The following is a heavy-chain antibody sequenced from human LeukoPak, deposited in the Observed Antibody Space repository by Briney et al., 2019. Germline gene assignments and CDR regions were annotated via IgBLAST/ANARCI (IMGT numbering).Heavy chain of an antibody. CDR2: IYYSGST. Sequence: PSETLSLTCTVSGGSISSYYWSLIRQHPRKGLEWIGYIYYSGSTNYNPSLKSRVTISVDTSKNQFSLKLSSVTAADTAVYYCAGSSTSGGYYFDYWGQGTLVTVSS. D-gene: IGHD2-2*01. V-gene: IGHV4-59*01. CDR1: GGSISSYY. J-gene: IGHJ4*02. CDR3: AGSSTSGGYYFDY.